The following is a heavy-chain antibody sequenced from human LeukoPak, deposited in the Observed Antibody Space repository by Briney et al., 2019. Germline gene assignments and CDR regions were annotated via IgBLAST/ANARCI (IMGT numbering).Heavy chain of an antibody. J-gene: IGHJ4*02. Sequence: GGSVRLSCAASAFTFSGYWMSWVRQAPGKGLEWVANIKQDGSEKSYVDSVRGRFTISRDNSKNTLYLQMNSLRAEDTAVYYCAKGQRGFDYWGQGTLVTVSS. V-gene: IGHV3-7*03. CDR1: AFTFSGYW. CDR2: IKQDGSEK. CDR3: AKGQRGFDY.